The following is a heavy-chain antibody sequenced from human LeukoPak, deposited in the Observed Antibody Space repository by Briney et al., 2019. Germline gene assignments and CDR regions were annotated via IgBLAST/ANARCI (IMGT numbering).Heavy chain of an antibody. D-gene: IGHD6-6*01. J-gene: IGHJ4*02. CDR1: GGSINIGGYY. V-gene: IGHV4-31*03. CDR2: IYYSGST. Sequence: SETLSLTCTVSGGSINIGGYYWSWIRQHPGKGLEWIGYIYYSGSTYYNPSLKSRVTISADTSKNQFSLKLSSVTAADTAVYYCARDSHGYSSSSPTGYWGQGTLVTVSS. CDR3: ARDSHGYSSSSPTGY.